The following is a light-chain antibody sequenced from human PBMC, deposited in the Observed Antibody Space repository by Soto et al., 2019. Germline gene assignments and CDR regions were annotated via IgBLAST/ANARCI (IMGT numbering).Light chain of an antibody. CDR3: SSYAGSNNI. CDR1: SSDVGGYNY. CDR2: EVS. J-gene: IGLJ1*01. Sequence: QSALTQPPSASGSPGHSGTITCTGTSSDVGGYNYVSWYQQHPGKAPKLMIYEVSKRPSGVPDRFSGSKSGNTASLTVSGLQAEDEADYYCSSYAGSNNIFGTGTKVTVL. V-gene: IGLV2-8*01.